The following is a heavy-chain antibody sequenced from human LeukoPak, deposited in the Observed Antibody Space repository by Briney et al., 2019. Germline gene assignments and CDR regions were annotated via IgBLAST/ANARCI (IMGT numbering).Heavy chain of an antibody. D-gene: IGHD3-16*02. CDR3: ARGRAIVHFDY. CDR2: INMNTGSP. J-gene: IGHJ4*02. CDR1: GYTFTSHS. V-gene: IGHV7-4-1*02. Sequence: ASVKVSCKASGYTFTSHSINWVRQAPGQGLEWMGWINMNTGSPTYAQGFAGRFVFSLDTSASTAYLQISSLKSEDTAVYYCARGRAIVHFDYWGQGTLVTVSS.